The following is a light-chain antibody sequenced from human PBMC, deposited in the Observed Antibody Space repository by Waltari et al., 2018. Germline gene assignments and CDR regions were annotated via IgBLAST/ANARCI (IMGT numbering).Light chain of an antibody. Sequence: QSALTQPAFASGSPGQSITISCTGTSSDVGGYNYVSWHQQHPAKAPKLMIYDVSNRPSGVSKRFSGSKSGNTASLTISGLQAEDEADYYCSSYTSSSTYVFGTGTKVTVL. CDR3: SSYTSSSTYV. J-gene: IGLJ1*01. V-gene: IGLV2-14*03. CDR2: DVS. CDR1: SSDVGGYNY.